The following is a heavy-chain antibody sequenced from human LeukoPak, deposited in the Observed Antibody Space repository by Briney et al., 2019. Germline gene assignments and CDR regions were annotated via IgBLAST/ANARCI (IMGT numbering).Heavy chain of an antibody. D-gene: IGHD4-11*01. CDR1: GYTFTTYY. Sequence: GASVKVSCKASGYTFTTYYMHWVRQAPGQGLEWMGIINPSGGSTSYAQKFQGRVTMTRDTSTSTVYMELSSLRSEDTAVYYCARVSGFTVTTYYFDYWGQGTLVTVSS. J-gene: IGHJ4*02. CDR3: ARVSGFTVTTYYFDY. CDR2: INPSGGST. V-gene: IGHV1-46*01.